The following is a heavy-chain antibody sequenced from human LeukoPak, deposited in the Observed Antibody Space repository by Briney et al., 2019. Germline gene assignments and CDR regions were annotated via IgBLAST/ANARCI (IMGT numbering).Heavy chain of an antibody. CDR2: INYSGST. V-gene: IGHV4-59*12. CDR3: ARAAHYYGSGSRGAHFDY. CDR1: GGSISGYY. Sequence: PSETLSLTCTVSGGSISGYYWHWIREPPGMGLDWIGYINYSGSTDYNPSLKSRVTISVDTSKNQFSLKLSSVTAADTAVYYCARAAHYYGSGSRGAHFDYWGQGTLVTVSS. J-gene: IGHJ4*02. D-gene: IGHD3-10*01.